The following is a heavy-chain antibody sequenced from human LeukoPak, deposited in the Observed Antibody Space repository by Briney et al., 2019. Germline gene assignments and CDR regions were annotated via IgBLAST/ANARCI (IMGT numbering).Heavy chain of an antibody. V-gene: IGHV1-2*06. CDR3: ERDEPGYCSSTSCPDGSADY. CDR2: INPNSGGT. Sequence: ASVKVSCKASGYTFTGYFMHWVRQAPGQGLEWMGRINPNSGGTNYAQKFQGRVTMTRDTSISAAYMELSRLRSDNTAVYYCERDEPGYCSSTSCPDGSADYWGQGTLVTVSS. J-gene: IGHJ4*02. CDR1: GYTFTGYF. D-gene: IGHD2-2*01.